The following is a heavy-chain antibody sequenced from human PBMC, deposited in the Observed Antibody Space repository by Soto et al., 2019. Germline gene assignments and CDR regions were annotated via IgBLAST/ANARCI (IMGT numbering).Heavy chain of an antibody. D-gene: IGHD5-12*01. Sequence: EVQLVQSGAEVKKPGESLKISCKGSGYRFPISWIAWVRQMPGKGFEWMGIIYPGDSDTRYSPSFQGQVTISADKSISTDYLQWSSLKASDTAIYYCATLDAGGWYYFDYWGQGTLVTVSS. V-gene: IGHV5-51*03. CDR2: IYPGDSDT. CDR1: GYRFPISW. J-gene: IGHJ4*02. CDR3: ATLDAGGWYYFDY.